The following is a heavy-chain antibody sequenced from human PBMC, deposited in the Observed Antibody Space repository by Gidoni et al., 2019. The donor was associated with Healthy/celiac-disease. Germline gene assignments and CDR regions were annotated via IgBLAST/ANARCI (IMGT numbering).Heavy chain of an antibody. V-gene: IGHV3-9*01. J-gene: IGHJ4*02. CDR2: ISWNSGSI. CDR1: GFTFDDYA. D-gene: IGHD2-15*01. CDR3: AKDIYGGNAFDY. Sequence: EVQLVESGGGLLQPGRSLRLSCAASGFTFDDYAMHWVRQAPGKGLEWVSGISWNSGSIGYADSVKGRFTISRDNAKNSLYLQMNSLRAEDTALYYCAKDIYGGNAFDYWGQGTLVTVSS.